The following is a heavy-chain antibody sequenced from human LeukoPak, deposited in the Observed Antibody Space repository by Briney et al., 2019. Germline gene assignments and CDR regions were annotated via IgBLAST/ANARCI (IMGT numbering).Heavy chain of an antibody. V-gene: IGHV5-51*01. CDR3: VSTDTSGWYYFDY. D-gene: IGHD6-19*01. CDR1: GSTLTNYW. CDR2: IYPGDSDT. Sequence: GPSLTISRKGSGSTLTNYWIGWVRQMPGKGLECMGIIYPGDSDTRYSPSFQGQVTIPADNSISTASLQWSSLKASHPAMYYCVSTDTSGWYYFDYWGQGTLVTVSS. J-gene: IGHJ4*02.